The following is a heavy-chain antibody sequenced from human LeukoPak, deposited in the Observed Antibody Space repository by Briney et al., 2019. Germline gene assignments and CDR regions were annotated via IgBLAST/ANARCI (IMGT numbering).Heavy chain of an antibody. Sequence: GGSLRLSCAASGFTFSSYTMNWVRQAPGEGLEWVSSISSSSSYIYYADSVKGRFTISRDNAKNSLFLQMNSLRAEDTAVYYCASRGGTRLYYYYMDVWGKGTTVTVSS. CDR1: GFTFSSYT. D-gene: IGHD2-15*01. V-gene: IGHV3-21*01. CDR3: ASRGGTRLYYYYMDV. J-gene: IGHJ6*03. CDR2: ISSSSSYI.